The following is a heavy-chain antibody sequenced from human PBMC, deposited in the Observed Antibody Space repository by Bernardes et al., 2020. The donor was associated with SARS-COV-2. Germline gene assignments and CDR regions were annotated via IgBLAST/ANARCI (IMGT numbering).Heavy chain of an antibody. Sequence: ASVKVSCKASGYTFTGYFIHWVRQAPGQRLEWMGWINPNTGGTTYVQKFQGRVTMTRDTSITTAYMELSRLGSDDTAIYFCARTRTTISTAGIPVDYWSQGTLVTVSS. D-gene: IGHD6-13*01. J-gene: IGHJ4*02. CDR2: INPNTGGT. CDR1: GYTFTGYF. CDR3: ARTRTTISTAGIPVDY. V-gene: IGHV1-2*02.